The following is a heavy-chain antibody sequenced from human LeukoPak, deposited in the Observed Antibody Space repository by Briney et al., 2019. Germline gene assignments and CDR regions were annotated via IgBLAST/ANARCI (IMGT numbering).Heavy chain of an antibody. V-gene: IGHV1-69*06. D-gene: IGHD3-3*01. CDR3: ARGPPGVFRFLEWNSPLDY. J-gene: IGHJ4*02. Sequence: SVKVSCKASGGTFSSYAISWVRQAPGQGLEWMGGIIPIFGTANYAQKFQGRVTITADKSTSTAYMELSSLRSDDTAVYFCARGPPGVFRFLEWNSPLDYWGQGTLVTVSS. CDR2: IIPIFGTA. CDR1: GGTFSSYA.